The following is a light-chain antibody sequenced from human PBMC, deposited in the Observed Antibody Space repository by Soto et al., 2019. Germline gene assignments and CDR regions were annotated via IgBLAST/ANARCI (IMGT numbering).Light chain of an antibody. CDR3: QQFGSPWT. Sequence: EIVLTQSPGTLSLSPGERATLSCRAGQTVSSNYLAWYQQKPGQAPRLLIHGASNRATGIPDRFSGSGSGTDFTLTISRLELEDSAVYYCQQFGSPWTFGQGTRLEI. V-gene: IGKV3-20*01. J-gene: IGKJ2*02. CDR2: GAS. CDR1: QTVSSNY.